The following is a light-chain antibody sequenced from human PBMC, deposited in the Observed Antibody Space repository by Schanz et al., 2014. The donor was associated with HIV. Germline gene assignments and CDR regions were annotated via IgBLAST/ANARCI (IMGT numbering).Light chain of an antibody. J-gene: IGLJ2*01. CDR3: QSYDSSLSVVV. CDR1: TSDFKTNA. V-gene: IGLV1-44*01. Sequence: QSVLTQAPSASGTPGQRVTISCSGSTSDFKTNAVLWYQQLPGAAPKLLIYNTYHRPSGVPDRFSGSKSGTSASLAITGLQAEDEADYYCQSYDSSLSVVVFGGGTKLTVL. CDR2: NTY.